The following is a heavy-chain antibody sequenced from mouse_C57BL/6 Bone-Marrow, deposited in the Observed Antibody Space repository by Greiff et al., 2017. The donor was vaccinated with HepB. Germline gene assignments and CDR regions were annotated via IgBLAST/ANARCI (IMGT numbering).Heavy chain of an antibody. CDR3: ARAYYSNY. J-gene: IGHJ3*01. CDR1: GFTFSDYY. Sequence: EVKLMESGGGLVQPGGSLKLSCAASGFTFSDYYMYWVRQTPEKRLEWVAYISNGGGSTYYPDTVKGRFTISRDNAKNTLYLQMSRLKSEDTAMYYCARAYYSNYWGQGTLVTVSA. D-gene: IGHD2-5*01. CDR2: ISNGGGST. V-gene: IGHV5-12*01.